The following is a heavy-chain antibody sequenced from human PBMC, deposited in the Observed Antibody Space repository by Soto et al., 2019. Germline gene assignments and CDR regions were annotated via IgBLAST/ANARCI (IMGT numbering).Heavy chain of an antibody. J-gene: IGHJ6*02. Sequence: SETLSLTCAFYGGSFSDYYWTWIRQPPGKGLEWIGEINHRGSINYNPSLKSRVTISVDTSKNHFSLKLSSVTAADTAVYYCARGTFGNFYYGMDVWGQGTTVTVSS. V-gene: IGHV4-34*01. CDR3: ARGTFGNFYYGMDV. CDR2: INHRGSI. D-gene: IGHD1-7*01. CDR1: GGSFSDYY.